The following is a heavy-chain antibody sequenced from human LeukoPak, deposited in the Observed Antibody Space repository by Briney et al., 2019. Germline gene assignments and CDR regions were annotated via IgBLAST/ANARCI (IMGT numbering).Heavy chain of an antibody. V-gene: IGHV4-39*07. CDR2: IYYSGST. D-gene: IGHD3-22*01. Sequence: SETLSLTCTVSGGSISSSSYYWGWIRQPPGKGLEWIGSIYYSGSTYYNPSLKSRVTISVDTSKNQFSLKLSSVTGADTAVYYWARVLRDSSGYWVWFDPWGQGTLVTVSS. CDR3: ARVLRDSSGYWVWFDP. CDR1: GGSISSSSYY. J-gene: IGHJ5*02.